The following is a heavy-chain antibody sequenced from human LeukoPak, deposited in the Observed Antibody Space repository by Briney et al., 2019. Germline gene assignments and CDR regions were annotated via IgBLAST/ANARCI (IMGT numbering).Heavy chain of an antibody. D-gene: IGHD2-2*01. V-gene: IGHV4-31*03. CDR3: TRVAHSPSPFDY. CDR1: GGSVRSGGFY. CDR2: VSHSGST. Sequence: SETLSLTCTVSGGSVRSGGFYWTWIRRQPGKGLEWIGYVSHSGSTYYTPSLRSRLFMSLAPSKNQFSLKLSSVTAADTAVYFCTRVAHSPSPFDYWGRGILVTVSS. J-gene: IGHJ4*02.